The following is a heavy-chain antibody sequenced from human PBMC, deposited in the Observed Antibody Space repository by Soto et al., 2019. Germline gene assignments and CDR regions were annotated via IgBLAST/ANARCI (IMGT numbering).Heavy chain of an antibody. V-gene: IGHV1-18*01. CDR3: ARGIASAWYT. CDR2: ISANNGDT. CDR1: GYTFTRFG. D-gene: IGHD6-19*01. J-gene: IGHJ5*02. Sequence: QVQLVQSGEEVKKPGASVKVSCKASGYTFTRFGITWVRQAPGQGLEWMGWISANNGDTNYAQKLQGRVTMTTDPSTSTAHMELSSLKSDDTAMYYCARGIASAWYTWGQGTLVTVSS.